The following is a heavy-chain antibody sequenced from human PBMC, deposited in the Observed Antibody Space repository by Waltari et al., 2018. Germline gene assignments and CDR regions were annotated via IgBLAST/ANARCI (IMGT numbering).Heavy chain of an antibody. Sequence: QVQLQESGPGLVKPSQTLSLTCTVSGGSISSGSYYWSWIRQPAGKGLEWIGRIYTSWSTNYNPSLKSRVTISVDTSKNQFSLKLSSVTAADTAVYYCARGIAAPPELNWYFDLWGRGTLVTVSS. CDR2: IYTSWST. CDR1: GGSISSGSYY. V-gene: IGHV4-61*02. CDR3: ARGIAAPPELNWYFDL. D-gene: IGHD6-13*01. J-gene: IGHJ2*01.